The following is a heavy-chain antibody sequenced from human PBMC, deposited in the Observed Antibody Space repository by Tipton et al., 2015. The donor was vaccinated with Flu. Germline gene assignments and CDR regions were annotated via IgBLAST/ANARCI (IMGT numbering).Heavy chain of an antibody. CDR1: GFTLNGAS. CDR3: ARDLTD. CDR2: ISGSSSTI. J-gene: IGHJ4*02. V-gene: IGHV3-48*04. Sequence: QLVQSGGGLVQPGGSLRLSCVASGFTLNGASMNWVRQAPGKGLEWVSYISGSSSTIYYTDSVRGRFTISRDNAKNSLSLQMNSLRGEDTAVYYCARDLTDWGQVTLVTVTS.